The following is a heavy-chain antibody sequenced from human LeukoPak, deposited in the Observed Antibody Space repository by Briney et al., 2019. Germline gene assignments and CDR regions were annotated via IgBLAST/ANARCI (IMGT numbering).Heavy chain of an antibody. V-gene: IGHV1-2*02. J-gene: IGHJ5*02. CDR1: GYTFTDYH. D-gene: IGHD3-16*01. CDR2: INLKSGGT. Sequence: ASVKVSCKASGYTFTDYHIHWVRQAPGQGPEWMGWINLKSGGTNYAEDFQGRVIMTRDSSASTPYMELYSLRSDDMAMYYCARGGGFHNSWVAPWGQGALVTVSS. CDR3: ARGGGFHNSWVAP.